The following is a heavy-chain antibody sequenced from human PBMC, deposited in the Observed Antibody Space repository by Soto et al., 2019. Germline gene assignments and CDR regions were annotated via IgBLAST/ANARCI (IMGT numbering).Heavy chain of an antibody. V-gene: IGHV5-51*01. CDR1: GYSFTIHW. J-gene: IGHJ3*02. Sequence: GESLKISCKGSGYSFTIHWIAWVRQMPGKGLEWMGIIYPGDSDTRYSPSFQGQVTISADKSISTAYLQWRSLKASDSAMYYCARSAVPTAIEGFDMWGQGTTVTVSS. D-gene: IGHD2-2*01. CDR3: ARSAVPTAIEGFDM. CDR2: IYPGDSDT.